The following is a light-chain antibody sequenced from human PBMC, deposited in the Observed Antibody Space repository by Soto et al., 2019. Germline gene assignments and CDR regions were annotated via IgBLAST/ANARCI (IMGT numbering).Light chain of an antibody. J-gene: IGLJ3*02. Sequence: QSALTQPASVSGSPGQSITISCTGTSSDVGSYNLVSWYQQHPGKAPKLMIYEGSKRPSGVSNRFSGSKSGNTASLTISGLQAEDEADYYCCSYKSNNILVFGGGTKLTVL. CDR3: CSYKSNNILV. V-gene: IGLV2-14*02. CDR2: EGS. CDR1: SSDVGSYNL.